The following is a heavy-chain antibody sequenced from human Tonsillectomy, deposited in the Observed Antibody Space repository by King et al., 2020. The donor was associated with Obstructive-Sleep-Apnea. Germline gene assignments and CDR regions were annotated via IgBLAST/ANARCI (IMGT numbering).Heavy chain of an antibody. V-gene: IGHV4-39*07. CDR1: GGSISSSSY. Sequence: QLQESGPGLVKSSETLSLTCTVSGGSISSSSYWGWIRQPPGKGLEWIGHIYYSGSTYYNPSLKSRVTISVDTSKNQFSLELNSVTAADTAVYYCARADRDIAMGLFDYWGQGTLVTVSS. CDR3: ARADRDIAMGLFDY. CDR2: IYYSGST. D-gene: IGHD5-18*01. J-gene: IGHJ4*02.